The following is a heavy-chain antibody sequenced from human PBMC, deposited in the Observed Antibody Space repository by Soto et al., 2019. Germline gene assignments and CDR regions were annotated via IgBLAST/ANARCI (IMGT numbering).Heavy chain of an antibody. V-gene: IGHV4-59*01. J-gene: IGHJ2*01. CDR2: IYYSGST. D-gene: IGHD4-17*01. CDR1: GGSISSYY. Sequence: QVQLQESGPGLVKPSETLSLTCTVSGGSISSYYWSWIRQPPGKGLEWIGYIYYSGSTNYNPSLTSRVTISVDTSKNQFALKLSSVTAADTAVYYCARDGPRGAQRVTTGWYFDLWGRGTLVTVSS. CDR3: ARDGPRGAQRVTTGWYFDL.